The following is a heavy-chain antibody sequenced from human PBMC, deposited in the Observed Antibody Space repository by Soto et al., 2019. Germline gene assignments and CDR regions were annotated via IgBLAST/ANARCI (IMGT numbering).Heavy chain of an antibody. J-gene: IGHJ4*02. V-gene: IGHV3-15*01. CDR2: IKSKTDGGTT. Sequence: EVQLVESGGGLVKPGGSLRLSCAASGFTFSDAWMSWVRQAPGKGLEWVGRIKSKTDGGTTDYAAPVKGRFTISRDDSKDTMYLQMNSLKADDTAVYYCTPDRGSRAGYAQDYWGQGTLVTVSS. CDR3: TPDRGSRAGYAQDY. D-gene: IGHD5-18*01. CDR1: GFTFSDAW.